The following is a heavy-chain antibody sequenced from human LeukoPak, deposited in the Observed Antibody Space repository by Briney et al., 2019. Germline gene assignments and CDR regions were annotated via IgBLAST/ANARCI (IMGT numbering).Heavy chain of an antibody. V-gene: IGHV3-48*04. CDR3: ARAEHGMDV. CDR2: ISSSSSTI. J-gene: IGHJ6*02. Sequence: GGSLRLSFAASGFTFSSYWMSWVRQAPGKGLEWVSYISSSSSTIYYADSVKGRFTISRDNAKNSLYLQMNSLRAEDTAVYYCARAEHGMDVWGQGTTVTVSS. CDR1: GFTFSSYW.